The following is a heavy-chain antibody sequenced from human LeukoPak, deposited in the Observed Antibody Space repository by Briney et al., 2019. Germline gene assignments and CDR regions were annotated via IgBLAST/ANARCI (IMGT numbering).Heavy chain of an antibody. V-gene: IGHV4-61*10. CDR1: GGSISSGSYY. CDR2: IYYSGST. J-gene: IGHJ3*02. D-gene: IGHD4-11*01. Sequence: SETLSLACTVSGGSISSGSYYWSWIRQPAGKGLEWIGYIYYSGSTNYNPSLKSRVTISVDTSKNQFSLKLSSVTAADTAVYYCARSPFYGDYRFVFDIWGQGTMVTVSS. CDR3: ARSPFYGDYRFVFDI.